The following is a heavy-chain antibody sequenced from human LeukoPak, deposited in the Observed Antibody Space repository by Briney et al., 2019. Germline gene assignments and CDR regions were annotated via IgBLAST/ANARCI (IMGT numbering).Heavy chain of an antibody. J-gene: IGHJ4*02. CDR2: INHSGGT. D-gene: IGHD3-22*01. Sequence: PSETLSLTCAVYGGSFSGYYWSWIRQPPGKGLEWIGEINHSGGTNYNPSLKSRVTISVDTSKNQFSLKLSSVTAADTAVYYCARPRYYYDSSGYFSYWGQGTLVTVSS. CDR1: GGSFSGYY. V-gene: IGHV4-34*01. CDR3: ARPRYYYDSSGYFSY.